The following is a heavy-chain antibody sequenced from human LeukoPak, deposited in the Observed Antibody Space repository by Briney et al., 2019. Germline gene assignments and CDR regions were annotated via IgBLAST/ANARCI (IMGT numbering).Heavy chain of an antibody. V-gene: IGHV3-30*03. CDR1: GFTFSSYG. Sequence: GGSLRLSCAASGFTFSSYGMHWVRQAPGKGLEWVAVISYGGSNKYYADSVNGRFTISRDNSKNTLYLQMNSLRAEDTAVYYCARRKEELRDGGYVGGALGYWGQGTLVTVSS. D-gene: IGHD5-12*01. CDR3: ARRKEELRDGGYVGGALGY. J-gene: IGHJ4*02. CDR2: ISYGGSNK.